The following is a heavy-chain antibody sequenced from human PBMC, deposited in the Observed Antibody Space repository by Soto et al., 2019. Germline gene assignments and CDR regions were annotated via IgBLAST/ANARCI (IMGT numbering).Heavy chain of an antibody. CDR1: CGSFSGYY. Sequence: PSETLSLTCAVYCGSFSGYYWSWIRQPPGKGLEWIGEINHSGSTNYNPSLKSRVTISVDTSKNQFSLKLSSVTAADTAVYYCASLSRPRLADNWFDPWGQGTLVTVSS. D-gene: IGHD6-6*01. CDR3: ASLSRPRLADNWFDP. J-gene: IGHJ5*02. V-gene: IGHV4-34*01. CDR2: INHSGST.